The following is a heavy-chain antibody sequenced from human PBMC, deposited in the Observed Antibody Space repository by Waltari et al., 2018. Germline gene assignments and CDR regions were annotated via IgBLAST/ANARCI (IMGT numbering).Heavy chain of an antibody. CDR1: GGSFNTYS. CDR2: LNYSGDA. D-gene: IGHD1-26*01. Sequence: QVQLQQWGAGLLKPSETLSLTCDVYGGSFNTYSWAWIRQPPEKGLEWIGELNYSGDANYNPSLKSRVTISVDTSKNRFSLKLNSVTAADTAVYYCAGGTIGSGSYYDGGMDVWGQGTTVTVSS. J-gene: IGHJ6*02. CDR3: AGGTIGSGSYYDGGMDV. V-gene: IGHV4-34*01.